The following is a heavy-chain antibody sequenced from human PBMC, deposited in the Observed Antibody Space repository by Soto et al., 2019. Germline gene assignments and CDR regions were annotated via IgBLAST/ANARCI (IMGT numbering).Heavy chain of an antibody. Sequence: GTLSLTCTVSGDSINNYFWSWIRQSPVKGLEWIGYIYYTGSTTYNPSLKSRVTISVDTSKNQFSLNLTSVTAADTAVYYCARYSSGWPGNGMDVWGRGTTVTVSS. CDR3: ARYSSGWPGNGMDV. CDR1: GDSINNYF. D-gene: IGHD6-19*01. CDR2: IYYTGST. V-gene: IGHV4-59*03. J-gene: IGHJ6*02.